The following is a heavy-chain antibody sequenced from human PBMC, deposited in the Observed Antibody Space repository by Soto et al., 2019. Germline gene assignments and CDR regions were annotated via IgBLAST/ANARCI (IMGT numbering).Heavy chain of an antibody. CDR2: IYYSGST. J-gene: IGHJ4*02. V-gene: IGHV4-31*03. CDR1: GGSINSGGYY. CDR3: ARAQTIFGIITVFDY. D-gene: IGHD3-3*01. Sequence: LSLTCTVSGGSINSGGYYWSWIRQHPGKGLEWIGYIYYSGSTYYNPSLKSRVTISVDTSKNQFSLKLTSVTAADTAVYFCARAQTIFGIITVFDYWGQGTLVTVSS.